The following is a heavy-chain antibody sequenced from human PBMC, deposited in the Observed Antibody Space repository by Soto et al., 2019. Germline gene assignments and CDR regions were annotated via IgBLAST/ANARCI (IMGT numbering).Heavy chain of an antibody. Sequence: GGSLRLSCAASGFTFGKYSMNWVRQAPGKGLEWVSSISCSSSYIYYADSVKGRFTISRDKGKNSLYLQINSLRAEDTAVYYCPREQYYYDKQGGFDYWGQGTLVTVSS. V-gene: IGHV3-21*01. J-gene: IGHJ4*02. CDR1: GFTFGKYS. CDR2: ISCSSSYI. CDR3: PREQYYYDKQGGFDY. D-gene: IGHD3-22*01.